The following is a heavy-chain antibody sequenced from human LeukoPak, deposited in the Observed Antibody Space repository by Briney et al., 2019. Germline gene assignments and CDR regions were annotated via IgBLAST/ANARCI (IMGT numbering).Heavy chain of an antibody. V-gene: IGHV4-30-4*01. CDR2: IYYSGST. CDR1: GGSISSGDSY. D-gene: IGHD3-10*01. Sequence: SETLSLTCTVSGGSISSGDSYWSWIRQPPGKGLEWIGYIYYSGSTYYNPSLKSRVTISVNTSKNQFSLKLSSVTAADTAVYYCARYYYGSGIEDWFDPWGQGTLVTVSS. J-gene: IGHJ5*02. CDR3: ARYYYGSGIEDWFDP.